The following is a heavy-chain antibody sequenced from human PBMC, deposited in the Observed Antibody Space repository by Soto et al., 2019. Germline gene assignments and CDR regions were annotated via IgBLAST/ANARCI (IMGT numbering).Heavy chain of an antibody. J-gene: IGHJ6*02. CDR3: ARDRAGSSSSAGTYYYYGIDV. Sequence: ASVPVSCQASGYTFPSYDINWVRPATGQGLAWMGWMNPKRGNTGYAQKFQGRFTMTRNTSISTAYMELSSLRSEGTAVYYCARDRAGSSSSAGTYYYYGIDVWGQGTTVTVSS. CDR2: MNPKRGNT. CDR1: GYTFPSYD. D-gene: IGHD6-6*01. V-gene: IGHV1-8*01.